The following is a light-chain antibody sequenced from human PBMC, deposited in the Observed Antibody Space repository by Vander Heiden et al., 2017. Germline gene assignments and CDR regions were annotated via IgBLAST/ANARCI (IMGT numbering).Light chain of an antibody. CDR2: AAS. Sequence: DIQMTQSPSSLSASVGDRVTITCRASQIISNYLNWYQQKPGKAPKLLTHAASSLQSGVPSRFSGSGSGTDFTLTISSLQPEDFATYYCQQSFSTHLTFGGGTKVEIK. J-gene: IGKJ4*01. CDR1: QIISNY. V-gene: IGKV1-39*01. CDR3: QQSFSTHLT.